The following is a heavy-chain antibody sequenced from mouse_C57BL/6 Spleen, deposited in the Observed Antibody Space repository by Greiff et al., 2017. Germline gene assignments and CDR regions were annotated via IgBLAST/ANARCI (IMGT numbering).Heavy chain of an antibody. J-gene: IGHJ2*01. D-gene: IGHD1-1*01. CDR2: ISSGSSTI. CDR3: ARGSYYYGSSYVDFDC. CDR1: GFTFSDYG. V-gene: IGHV5-17*01. Sequence: EVHLVESGGGLVKPGGSLKLSCAASGFTFSDYGMHWVRQAPEKGLEWVAYISSGSSTIYYADTVKGRFTISRDNAKNTLFLQMTSLRSEDTAMYYCARGSYYYGSSYVDFDCWGQGTTLTVSS.